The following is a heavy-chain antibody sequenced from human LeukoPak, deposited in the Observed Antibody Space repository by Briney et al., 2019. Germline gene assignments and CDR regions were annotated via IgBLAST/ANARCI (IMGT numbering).Heavy chain of an antibody. CDR3: ARAARYCSAGTCYSLDY. Sequence: ASVKVSCTASGGTFSSYAISWVRQAPGQGLEWMGGIIPIFGTANYAQKFQDRVTITADESTSTAHMELSSLRSEDTAVYYCARAARYCSAGTCYSLDYWGQGTVVTVSS. CDR1: GGTFSSYA. D-gene: IGHD2-15*01. V-gene: IGHV1-69*13. J-gene: IGHJ4*02. CDR2: IIPIFGTA.